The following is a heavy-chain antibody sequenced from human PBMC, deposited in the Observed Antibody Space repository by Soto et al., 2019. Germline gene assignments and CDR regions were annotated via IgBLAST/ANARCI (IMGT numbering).Heavy chain of an antibody. CDR3: AKFSSITMVRGVQSWFDP. Sequence: GGSLRLPCAASGFTFSSYAMSLVRQAPGKGLEWVPAMGGSGGSTYYADSVKSPFNSCRDNSKDTLYMKMFSLRAGDTAVDDCAKFSSITMVRGVQSWFDPWGQGTLVTVSS. CDR2: MGGSGGST. CDR1: GFTFSSYA. D-gene: IGHD3-10*01. V-gene: IGHV3-23*01. J-gene: IGHJ5*02.